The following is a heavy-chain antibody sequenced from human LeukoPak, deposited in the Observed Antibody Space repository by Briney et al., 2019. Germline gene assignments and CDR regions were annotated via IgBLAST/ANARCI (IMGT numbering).Heavy chain of an antibody. Sequence: GGSLRLSCAASGFTFSHYGIHWVRQAPGKGLEWVAVIWYDGSDKYYADSVKGRFTISRDNSKNTLYLQMNSLRAEDTAVFYCARGRDAFDVWGQGTMVTVSS. CDR2: IWYDGSDK. CDR1: GFTFSHYG. CDR3: ARGRDAFDV. J-gene: IGHJ3*01. V-gene: IGHV3-30*19.